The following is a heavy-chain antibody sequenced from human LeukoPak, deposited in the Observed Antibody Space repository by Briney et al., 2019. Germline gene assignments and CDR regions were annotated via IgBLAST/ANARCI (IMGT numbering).Heavy chain of an antibody. Sequence: SETLSLTCTVSGGSLSSSSYYWGWIRQPPGKGLEWIGSIYYSGSTYYNPSLKSRVTISVDTSKNQFSLKLSSVTAADTAVYYCARALQSERPYYFDYWGQGTLVTVSS. CDR1: GGSLSSSSYY. V-gene: IGHV4-39*01. D-gene: IGHD4-11*01. J-gene: IGHJ4*02. CDR3: ARALQSERPYYFDY. CDR2: IYYSGST.